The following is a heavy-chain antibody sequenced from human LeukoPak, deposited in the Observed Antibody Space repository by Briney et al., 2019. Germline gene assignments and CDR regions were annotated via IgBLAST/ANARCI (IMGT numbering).Heavy chain of an antibody. J-gene: IGHJ3*02. V-gene: IGHV3-48*01. Sequence: PGGSLRLSCAASGFTFSSYSMNWVRQAPGKGLEWVSYISSSSSTIYYADSVKGRFTISRDNAKNSLYLQMNSLRAEDTAVYYCATHYPPIDAFDIWGQGTMVTVSS. D-gene: IGHD3-10*01. CDR3: ATHYPPIDAFDI. CDR1: GFTFSSYS. CDR2: ISSSSSTI.